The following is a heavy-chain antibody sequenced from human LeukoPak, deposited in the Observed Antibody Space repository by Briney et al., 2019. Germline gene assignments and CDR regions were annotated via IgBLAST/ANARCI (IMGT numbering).Heavy chain of an antibody. CDR3: ARPSEQWLVRAFDR. J-gene: IGHJ4*02. CDR2: IIFSGSSI. V-gene: IGHV3-11*01. CDR1: GFTFSDYY. D-gene: IGHD6-19*01. Sequence: GGSLRLSCAASGFTFSDYYMSWIRQAPGEGREWVSYIIFSGSSIYHADSVKGRFTISRDNAKNSLYLQMNSLRAEDTAVYYCARPSEQWLVRAFDRWGQGTLVTVSS.